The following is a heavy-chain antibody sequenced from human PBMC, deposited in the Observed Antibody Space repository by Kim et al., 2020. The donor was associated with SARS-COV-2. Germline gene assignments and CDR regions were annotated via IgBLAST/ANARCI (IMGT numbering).Heavy chain of an antibody. D-gene: IGHD3-22*01. CDR1: GFTFSNAW. J-gene: IGHJ6*02. CDR3: TTDAVGYYYDSSGPPSMQNYYYYGMDV. Sequence: GGSLRLSCAASGFTFSNAWMSWVRQAPGKGLEWVGRIKSKTDGGTTDYAAPVKGRFTISRDDSKNTLYLQMNSLKTEDTAVYYCTTDAVGYYYDSSGPPSMQNYYYYGMDVWGQGTTVTVSS. CDR2: IKSKTDGGTT. V-gene: IGHV3-15*01.